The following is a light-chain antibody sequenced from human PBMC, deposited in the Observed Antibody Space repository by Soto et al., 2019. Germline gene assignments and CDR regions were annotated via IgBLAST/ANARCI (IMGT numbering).Light chain of an antibody. CDR2: GNS. Sequence: QLVLTQPPSVSGAPGQRVTISCTGSSSNIGAGYAVHWYQQLPGTAPKLLIYGNSNRPSGVPDRFSGSKSGTSASLAITGLQAEDEADYYCQSYDSSLSGPWVFGGGTQLTVL. V-gene: IGLV1-40*01. CDR1: SSNIGAGYA. CDR3: QSYDSSLSGPWV. J-gene: IGLJ3*02.